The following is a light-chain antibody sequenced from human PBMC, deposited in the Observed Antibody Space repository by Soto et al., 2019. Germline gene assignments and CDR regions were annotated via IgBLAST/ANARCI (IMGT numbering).Light chain of an antibody. CDR1: QSLLHSNGYNY. CDR2: LGS. CDR3: QQYYSTPLT. V-gene: IGKV2-28*01. J-gene: IGKJ4*01. Sequence: DIVMTQSPLSLPVTPGETASISCRSSQSLLHSNGYNYLDWYLQKPGQSPQLLIYLGSVRASGVPDRFNGSGSGTDFTLTISSLQAEDVAVYYCQQYYSTPLTFGGGTKVDIK.